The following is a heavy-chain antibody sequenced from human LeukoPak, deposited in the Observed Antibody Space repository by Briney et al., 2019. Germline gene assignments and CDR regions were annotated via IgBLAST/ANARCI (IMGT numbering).Heavy chain of an antibody. D-gene: IGHD6-13*01. CDR3: ARGRMDVAGYSSSWYSFKYYFDY. CDR2: INHSGST. V-gene: IGHV4-34*01. Sequence: SETLSLTCAVYGVSFSGYYWSWIRQPPGKGLEWIGEINHSGSTNYNPSLKSRVTISVDTSKNQFSLKLSSVTAADTAVYYCARGRMDVAGYSSSWYSFKYYFDYWGQGTLVTVSS. J-gene: IGHJ4*02. CDR1: GVSFSGYY.